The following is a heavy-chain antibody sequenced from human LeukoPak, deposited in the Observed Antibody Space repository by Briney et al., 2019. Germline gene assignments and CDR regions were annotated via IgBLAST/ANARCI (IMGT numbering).Heavy chain of an antibody. CDR2: INPNSGGT. J-gene: IGHJ6*02. V-gene: IGHV1-2*06. D-gene: IGHD6-6*01. CDR3: PRWVQQLANYYYYYGMDV. Sequence: ASVKVSCKASGYIFTGYYMHWVRQAPGQGLEWMGRINPNSGGTNYAQKFQGRVTMTRDTSISTAYMELSRLRSDDTAVYYCPRWVQQLANYYYYYGMDVWGQGTTVTVSS. CDR1: GYIFTGYY.